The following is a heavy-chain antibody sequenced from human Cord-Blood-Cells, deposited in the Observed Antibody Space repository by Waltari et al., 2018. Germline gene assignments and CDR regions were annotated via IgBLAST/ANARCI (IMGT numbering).Heavy chain of an antibody. D-gene: IGHD6-6*01. V-gene: IGHV4-38-2*01. CDR2: IYHSGST. CDR3: ASIGTRHWYFDL. CDR1: GYSISSGYY. J-gene: IGHJ2*01. Sequence: QVQLQESGPGLVKPSETLSLTCAVSGYSISSGYYWGWIRQPPGKGLEWIGSIYHSGSTYYNPSRKSRVTISVDTSKNQFSLKLSSVTAADTAVYYCASIGTRHWYFDLWGRGTLVTVSS.